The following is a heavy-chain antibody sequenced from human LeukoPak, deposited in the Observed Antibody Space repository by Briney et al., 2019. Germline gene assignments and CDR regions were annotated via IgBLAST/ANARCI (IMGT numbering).Heavy chain of an antibody. CDR3: AKGYGNGYGA. CDR2: ISGSGAST. J-gene: IGHJ5*02. Sequence: PGGSLRLSCAASGFTFSSYALNWVRQTPGKGLEWVSTISGSGASTYYADAVRGRFTISRDNSRNTLQLQMNSLRAEDTAVYYCAKGYGNGYGAWGQGTLVTVSS. D-gene: IGHD5-18*01. V-gene: IGHV3-23*01. CDR1: GFTFSSYA.